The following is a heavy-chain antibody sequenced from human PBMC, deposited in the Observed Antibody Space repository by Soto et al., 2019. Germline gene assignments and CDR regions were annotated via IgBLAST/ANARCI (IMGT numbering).Heavy chain of an antibody. D-gene: IGHD6-19*01. CDR3: STAHDSGWYFFDY. CDR2: IIHLFGKA. J-gene: IGHJ4*02. Sequence: MVFCKASGGSSSSLGINCVRQAPRQRLQWMGWIIHLFGKARYSDTSPGRGTITAATSTSTAYIEVSRLRSDDTAEVDCSTAHDSGWYFFDYWGPGTLVTVSS. CDR1: GGSSSSLG. V-gene: IGHV1-69*06.